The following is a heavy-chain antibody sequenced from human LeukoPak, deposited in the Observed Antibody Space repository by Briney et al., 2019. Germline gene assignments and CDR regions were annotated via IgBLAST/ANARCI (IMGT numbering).Heavy chain of an antibody. CDR2: IKSKTDGGTT. D-gene: IGHD7-27*01. CDR3: ARPQDFGLTGMNAFDI. V-gene: IGHV3-15*01. Sequence: RAGGSLRLSCAASGFTFSNAWMSWVRQAPGKGLEWVGRIKSKTDGGTTDYAAPVKGRFTISRDDSKNTLYLQMNSLKTEDTAVYYCARPQDFGLTGMNAFDIWGQGTMVTVSS. J-gene: IGHJ3*02. CDR1: GFTFSNAW.